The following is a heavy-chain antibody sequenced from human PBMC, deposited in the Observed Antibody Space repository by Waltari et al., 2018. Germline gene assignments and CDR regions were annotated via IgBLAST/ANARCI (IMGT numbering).Heavy chain of an antibody. CDR1: GCNFSNAW. D-gene: IGHD3-10*01. CDR3: TTDLWDGPETYYNG. V-gene: IGHV3-15*01. CDR2: IKNRVDGGTT. Sequence: EVQLVESGGGLVKPGGSLRLSCAALGCNFSNAWVSGGRGALGEGAGWGGWVGWVRQGPGKGLEWVGRIKNRVDGGTTDYAAPVKGRFILSRDDAKNTLYLQMNSLITEDTAVYYCTTDLWDGPETYYNGWGQGTLVTVSS. J-gene: IGHJ4*02.